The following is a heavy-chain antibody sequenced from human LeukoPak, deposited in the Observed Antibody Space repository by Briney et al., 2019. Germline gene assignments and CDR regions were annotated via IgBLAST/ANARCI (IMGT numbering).Heavy chain of an antibody. J-gene: IGHJ6*02. V-gene: IGHV3-23*01. Sequence: GGSLRLSCAALGFIFSSYSMSWVRQAPGKGLEWVSVITGSGGNTYHADSVKGRFTISKDNSKNTVYLQMSSLRVDDTAVYYCAKAASSSWPSYYYGMDVWGQGTTVTVSS. CDR1: GFIFSSYS. CDR2: ITGSGGNT. D-gene: IGHD6-13*01. CDR3: AKAASSSWPSYYYGMDV.